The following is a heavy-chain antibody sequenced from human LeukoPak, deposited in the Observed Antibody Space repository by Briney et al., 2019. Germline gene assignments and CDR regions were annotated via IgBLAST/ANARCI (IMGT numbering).Heavy chain of an antibody. V-gene: IGHV3-15*05. CDR3: ARGDNCAL. CDR1: GFTFSNAW. CDR2: IKSKTDGGTT. D-gene: IGHD1-1*01. J-gene: IGHJ6*04. Sequence: GGSLRLSCAASGFTFSNAWMSWVRQAPGKGLEWVGRIKSKTDGGTTDYAAPVKGRFTISRDNAKNSLFLQMNSLRAEDTAVYYCARGDNCALWGKGTTVTVSS.